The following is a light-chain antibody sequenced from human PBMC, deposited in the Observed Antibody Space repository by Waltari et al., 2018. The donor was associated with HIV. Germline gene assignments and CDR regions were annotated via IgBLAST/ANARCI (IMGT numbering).Light chain of an antibody. J-gene: IGKJ3*01. CDR3: QKYKSAPFT. V-gene: IGKV1-27*01. Sequence: DIQMTQSPSSLSASVGDRVTITCRADQAINNYLAWYPQKPGSAPRLLIYATSTLQSGVPSRFSGSGSGTDFTLTISGLQPEDVATYYCQKYKSAPFTFGPGTKVDIK. CDR2: ATS. CDR1: QAINNY.